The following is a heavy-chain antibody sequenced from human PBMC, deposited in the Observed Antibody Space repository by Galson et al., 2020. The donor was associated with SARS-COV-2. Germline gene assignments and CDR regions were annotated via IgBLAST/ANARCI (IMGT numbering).Heavy chain of an antibody. CDR1: GFTFSNYA. J-gene: IGHJ4*02. CDR3: ARDYGRHYFHY. V-gene: IGHV3-30-3*01. Sequence: GGSLRLSCAASGFTFSNYAMHWVRQAPGKGLEWVAVISYDGSNKFYADSVKGRFTISRDNSKNTLYLHMNSLSSEDTAVYYCARDYGRHYFHYWGQGTLVTVSS. D-gene: IGHD4-17*01. CDR2: ISYDGSNK.